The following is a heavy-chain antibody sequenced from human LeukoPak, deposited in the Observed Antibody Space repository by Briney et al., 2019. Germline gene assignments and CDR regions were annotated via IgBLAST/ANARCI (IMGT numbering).Heavy chain of an antibody. Sequence: GGSLRLSCAASGFTFSTYWMTWVRQAPGKGLEWVANMKGDGSEIYYVDSVKGRFTISRDNAKNLLYLQMNSLRAEDTAVYYCARDQGGEMATILFDYWGQGTLVTVSS. CDR1: GFTFSTYW. D-gene: IGHD5-24*01. V-gene: IGHV3-7*01. CDR3: ARDQGGEMATILFDY. CDR2: MKGDGSEI. J-gene: IGHJ4*02.